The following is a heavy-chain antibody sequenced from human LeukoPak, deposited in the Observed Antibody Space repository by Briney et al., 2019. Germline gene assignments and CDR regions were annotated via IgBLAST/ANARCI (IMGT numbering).Heavy chain of an antibody. CDR2: INIEGSIT. D-gene: IGHD1-1*01. Sequence: GGSLRLSCVASGFSLSSYWVHWVRQAPGKGLVWVSRINIEGSITTYADSVKGRFTISRDNAKKTVSLQMNSLRAEDTAVYYCVSDHTGHDDYWGQGTLVTVSS. J-gene: IGHJ4*02. CDR1: GFSLSSYW. CDR3: VSDHTGHDDY. V-gene: IGHV3-74*03.